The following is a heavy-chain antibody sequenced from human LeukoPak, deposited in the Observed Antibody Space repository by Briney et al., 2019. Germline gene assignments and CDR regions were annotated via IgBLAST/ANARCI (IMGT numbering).Heavy chain of an antibody. CDR2: IYTSGST. D-gene: IGHD6-19*01. CDR1: GGTISSYY. V-gene: IGHV4-4*07. Sequence: SETLSLTCTVSGGTISSYYWSWIRQAAGKGLEWIGRIYTSGSTNYNPSLKSRVTMSVDTSKNQFSLKLSSVTAADAAVYYCARAVRSFDYFDYWGQGTLVTVSS. CDR3: ARAVRSFDYFDY. J-gene: IGHJ4*02.